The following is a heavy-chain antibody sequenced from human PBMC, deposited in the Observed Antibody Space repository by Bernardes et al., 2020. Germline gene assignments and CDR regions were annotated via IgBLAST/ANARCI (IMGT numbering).Heavy chain of an antibody. Sequence: GGSLRLSCAASGFSFSTYAMSWVRQTPRKGLEWVSAISGSGGNTYYADSVKGRFTISRDNSKNTLYLQMNSLRAEDTALYYCAKGEYYFDYWGQGTLVTVSS. CDR2: ISGSGGNT. J-gene: IGHJ4*02. D-gene: IGHD3-16*01. CDR1: GFSFSTYA. CDR3: AKGEYYFDY. V-gene: IGHV3-23*01.